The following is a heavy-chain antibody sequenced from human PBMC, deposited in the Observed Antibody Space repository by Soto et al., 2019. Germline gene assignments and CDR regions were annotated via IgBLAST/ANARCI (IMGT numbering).Heavy chain of an antibody. CDR3: ARSGAYCTSITCLFDSF. CDR2: ISAYNGDT. V-gene: IGHV1-18*01. D-gene: IGHD2-8*01. CDR1: GYTFTSYG. J-gene: IGHJ4*02. Sequence: QAPLVQSGGEVKKPGASVKVSCRASGYTFTSYGYAWVRQAPGQGLEWMGWISAYNGDTNYAQKFQDRVTLTTDTSTTTAQMELRTQGSDDTAVYYCARSGAYCTSITCLFDSFWGLGTLVTVSS.